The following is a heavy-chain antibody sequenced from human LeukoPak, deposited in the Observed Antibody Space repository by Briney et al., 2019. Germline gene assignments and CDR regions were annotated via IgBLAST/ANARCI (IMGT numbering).Heavy chain of an antibody. Sequence: GGSLRLSCAASGFTFSDYAMSWVRQAPGKGLEWVSAISGSGGSTYYADSVKGRFTISRDNSKNALYLQMNSLRAEDTAVYYCAKYDYYDSSGYYGSFSDHWGQGTPVTVSS. CDR2: ISGSGGST. D-gene: IGHD3-22*01. CDR3: AKYDYYDSSGYYGSFSDH. V-gene: IGHV3-23*01. J-gene: IGHJ4*02. CDR1: GFTFSDYA.